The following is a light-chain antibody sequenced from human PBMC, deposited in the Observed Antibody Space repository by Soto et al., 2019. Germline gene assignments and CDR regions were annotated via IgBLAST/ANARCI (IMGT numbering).Light chain of an antibody. CDR2: GAS. V-gene: IGKV3-20*01. CDR1: QSVSSSY. Sequence: EIVLTQSPGTLSLSPGERATLSCRASQSVSSSYLAWYQQTPGQAPRLLIYGASSRATGIPDRFSGSGSGTDFTLTISRLEPEDFAVYYCQQYGSSPMYTFGQGTNLEIK. CDR3: QQYGSSPMYT. J-gene: IGKJ2*01.